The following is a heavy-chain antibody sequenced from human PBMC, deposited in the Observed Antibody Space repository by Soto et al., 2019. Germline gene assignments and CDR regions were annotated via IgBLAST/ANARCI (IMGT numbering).Heavy chain of an antibody. J-gene: IGHJ6*02. CDR1: GGTFSSYA. CDR3: ARYPTDYYYSGMDA. V-gene: IGHV1-69*12. Sequence: QVQLVQSGAEVKKPGSSVKVSCKASGGTFSSYAISWVRQAPGQGLEWMGGIIPIFGTADYAQKFQGRVTTTAHESTSTAYMELSRLRSEDTAVQYCARYPTDYYYSGMDAWGQGTTVTVSS. CDR2: IIPIFGTA.